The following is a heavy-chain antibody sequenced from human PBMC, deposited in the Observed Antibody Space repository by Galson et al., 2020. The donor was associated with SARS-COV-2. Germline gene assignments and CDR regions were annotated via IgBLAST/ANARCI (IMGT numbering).Heavy chain of an antibody. V-gene: IGHV5-51*01. J-gene: IGHJ4*01. Sequence: GESLKLSCKGSGYSFTSYWIGWVRQMPGKGLEWMGIIYPGDSYTRYSPSFQGQVTIPADKSNSTAYLQWSSLKASDTAMYYCARKGFLEWLPLDDWGQGTLVTVSS. D-gene: IGHD3-3*01. CDR1: GYSFTSYW. CDR3: ARKGFLEWLPLDD. CDR2: IYPGDSYT.